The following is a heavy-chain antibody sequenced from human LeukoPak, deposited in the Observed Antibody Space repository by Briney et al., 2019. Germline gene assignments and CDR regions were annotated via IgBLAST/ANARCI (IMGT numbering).Heavy chain of an antibody. CDR3: AKYVGQWLPPLFDY. CDR1: GFTFSSYW. V-gene: IGHV3-23*01. J-gene: IGHJ4*02. CDR2: ISGSGGST. D-gene: IGHD6-19*01. Sequence: QTGGSLRLSCAASGFTFSSYWMSWVRQAPGKGLEWVSAISGSGGSTYYADSVKGRFTISRDNSKNTLYLQMNSLRAEDTAVYYCAKYVGQWLPPLFDYWGQGTLVTVSS.